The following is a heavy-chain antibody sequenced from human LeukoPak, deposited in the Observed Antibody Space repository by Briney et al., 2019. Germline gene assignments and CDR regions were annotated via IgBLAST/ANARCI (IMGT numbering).Heavy chain of an antibody. J-gene: IGHJ6*03. V-gene: IGHV3-30*02. CDR1: GFTFSSYG. D-gene: IGHD4-17*01. CDR3: AKDWGAAATVISPHYYMDV. CDR2: IRYDGSNK. Sequence: GGSLRLSCAASGFTFSSYGMHWVRQAPGKGLEWVAFIRYDGSNKYYADSVKGRFTISRDNSKNTLYLQMNSLRAEDTAVYYCAKDWGAAATVISPHYYMDVWGKGTTVTISS.